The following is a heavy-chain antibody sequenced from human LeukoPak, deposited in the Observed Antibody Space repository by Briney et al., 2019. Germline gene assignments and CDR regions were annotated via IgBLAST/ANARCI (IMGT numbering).Heavy chain of an antibody. J-gene: IGHJ4*02. CDR3: ARDLYGLGSYYNGDY. D-gene: IGHD3-10*01. CDR1: GYTFTGYY. CDR2: INPNSGGT. Sequence: ASVKVSCKASGYTFTGYYVHWVRQAPGQGLEWMGRINPNSGGTNYAQKFQGRVTMTRDTSNSTAYMELSRLRSDDTAVYYCARDLYGLGSYYNGDYWGQGTLVTVSS. V-gene: IGHV1-2*06.